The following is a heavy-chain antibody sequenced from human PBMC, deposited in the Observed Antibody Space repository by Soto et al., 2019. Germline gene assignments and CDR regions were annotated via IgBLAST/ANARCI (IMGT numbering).Heavy chain of an antibody. V-gene: IGHV5-51*01. Sequence: GESLKISCKACGYSFTDYWIGWVRQMPGKGLEWMGIIYPGDSDTRYSPSFQGQVTISADKSISTAYLQWSSLKASDTAMYYCAGGGVRGVITRTRDYYGMDVWGQGTTVTVSS. J-gene: IGHJ6*02. CDR1: GYSFTDYW. D-gene: IGHD3-10*01. CDR3: AGGGVRGVITRTRDYYGMDV. CDR2: IYPGDSDT.